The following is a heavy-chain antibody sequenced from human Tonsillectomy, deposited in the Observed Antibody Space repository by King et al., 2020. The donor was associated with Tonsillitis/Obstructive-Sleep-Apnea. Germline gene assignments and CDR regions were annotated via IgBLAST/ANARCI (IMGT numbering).Heavy chain of an antibody. CDR3: ARNLGIVTAGRDYGLDV. D-gene: IGHD6-13*01. Sequence: VQLQESGPGLVKPSETLSLTCTVSGGSISTYYWSWIRQPPGKGLEWIGYINNSGSTNYNPSLKSRVTISVDTSKNQFSLKLSSVTVADTAVYFCARNLGIVTAGRDYGLDVWGQGTTVTVSS. V-gene: IGHV4-59*01. CDR2: INNSGST. CDR1: GGSISTYY. J-gene: IGHJ6*02.